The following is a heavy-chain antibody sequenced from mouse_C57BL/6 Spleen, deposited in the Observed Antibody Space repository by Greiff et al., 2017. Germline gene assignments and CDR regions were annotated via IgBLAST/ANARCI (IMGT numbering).Heavy chain of an antibody. Sequence: EVKLMESGGGLVKPGGSLKLSCAASGFTFSDYGMHWVRQAPEKGLEWVAYISSGSSTIYYADTVKGRFTISRDNAKNTLFLQMTSLRSEDTAMYYCALNWDGAYWGQGTLVTVSA. CDR3: ALNWDGAY. CDR1: GFTFSDYG. D-gene: IGHD4-1*01. J-gene: IGHJ3*01. CDR2: ISSGSSTI. V-gene: IGHV5-17*01.